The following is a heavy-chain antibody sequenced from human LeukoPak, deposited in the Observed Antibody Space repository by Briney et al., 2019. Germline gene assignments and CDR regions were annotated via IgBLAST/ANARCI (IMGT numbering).Heavy chain of an antibody. CDR1: GFTFSSYG. CDR2: IWYDGSNE. CDR3: TKDRNPYNHRWYDFDY. J-gene: IGHJ4*02. V-gene: IGHV3-33*06. Sequence: GRSLRLSCAASGFTFSSYGMHWVRQAPGKGLEGVAVIWYDGSNEYYADSVKGRFTISRDNSKNTLYLQMNSLRAEDTAVYYCTKDRNPYNHRWYDFDYWGQGTLVTVST. D-gene: IGHD1-14*01.